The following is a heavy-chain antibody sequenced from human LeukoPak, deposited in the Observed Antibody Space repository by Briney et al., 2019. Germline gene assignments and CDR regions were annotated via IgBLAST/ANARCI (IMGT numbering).Heavy chain of an antibody. Sequence: ASVKVSCKASGGTFSNYTMSWVRQAPGQGLEWMGRIIPIRGIANYAQKFQGRVTITADKYTSTAYMELSSLRSEDTALYYCARCSGGSFDYWGQGTLVTVSS. V-gene: IGHV1-69*02. CDR2: IIPIRGIA. CDR3: ARCSGGSFDY. J-gene: IGHJ4*02. D-gene: IGHD2-15*01. CDR1: GGTFSNYT.